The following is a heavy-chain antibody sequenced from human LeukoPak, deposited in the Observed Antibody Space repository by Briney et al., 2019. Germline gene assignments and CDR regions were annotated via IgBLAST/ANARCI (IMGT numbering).Heavy chain of an antibody. CDR1: GFSVSNNY. J-gene: IGHJ4*02. CDR3: ARDRRYCSTSSSCYELYFDY. D-gene: IGHD2-2*01. CDR2: IYSGGST. Sequence: GGSLRLSCAASGFSVSNNYMSWVRQALGKGLVWVSVIYSGGSTYYADSVKGRFTISRDNSKNALYLQMNDLRAEDTAVYYCARDRRYCSTSSSCYELYFDYWGQGTLVTVSS. V-gene: IGHV3-53*01.